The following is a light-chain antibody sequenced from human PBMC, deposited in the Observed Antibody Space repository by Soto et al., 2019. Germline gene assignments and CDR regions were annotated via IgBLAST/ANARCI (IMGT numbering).Light chain of an antibody. Sequence: EMALTQSPGTLYLSPGERATLSCSASQSVTDNYLAWYQQKPGQAPRLLIYAASSRATGIPDRFSGSGSGKDYTHTIRRLEPEEFAVYYWQHYSSSPSITFRQGTRLELK. CDR3: QHYSSSPSIT. J-gene: IGKJ5*01. V-gene: IGKV3-20*01. CDR2: AAS. CDR1: QSVTDNY.